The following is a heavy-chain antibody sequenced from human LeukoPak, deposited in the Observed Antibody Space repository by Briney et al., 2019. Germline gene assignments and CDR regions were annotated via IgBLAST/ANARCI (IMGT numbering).Heavy chain of an antibody. J-gene: IGHJ5*02. CDR1: GFAFSSYA. CDR2: ISGSGGST. V-gene: IGHV3-23*01. Sequence: GGSLRLSCAASGFAFSSYAMSWVRQAPGKGLEWVSAISGSGGSTYHADSVKGRFTVSRDNSKNTLYLQMNSLRAEDTAVYYCARGPVESYYDFWGGYYPYNWFDPWGQGTLVTVSS. CDR3: ARGPVESYYDFWGGYYPYNWFDP. D-gene: IGHD3-3*01.